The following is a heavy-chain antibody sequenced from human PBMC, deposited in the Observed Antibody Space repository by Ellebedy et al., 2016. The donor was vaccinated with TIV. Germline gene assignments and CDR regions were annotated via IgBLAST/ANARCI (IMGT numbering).Heavy chain of an antibody. CDR1: GFTFSNFA. V-gene: IGHV3-23*01. Sequence: GESLKISCAASGFTFSNFAMHWVRQAPGKGLEWLSVISAGGDNTYNADSVEGRFTITRDNSKNTLFLQMNRLRTEDTAVYYCAKGSSSGFNYDRVGFQYWGQGTLVTVSS. J-gene: IGHJ4*02. CDR2: ISAGGDNT. D-gene: IGHD3-22*01. CDR3: AKGSSSGFNYDRVGFQY.